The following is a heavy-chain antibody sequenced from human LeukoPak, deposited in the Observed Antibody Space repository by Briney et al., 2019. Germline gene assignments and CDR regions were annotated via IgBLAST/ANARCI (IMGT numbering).Heavy chain of an antibody. J-gene: IGHJ4*02. V-gene: IGHV3-30*04. Sequence: GGSLRLSCAASGFTFSSYAMHWVRQAPGKGLEWVAVISYDGSNKYYADSVKGRFTISRDNSKNTLYLQMNSLRAEDTAVYYCARGDFDWLLGFDYWGQGTLVTVSS. D-gene: IGHD3-9*01. CDR2: ISYDGSNK. CDR1: GFTFSSYA. CDR3: ARGDFDWLLGFDY.